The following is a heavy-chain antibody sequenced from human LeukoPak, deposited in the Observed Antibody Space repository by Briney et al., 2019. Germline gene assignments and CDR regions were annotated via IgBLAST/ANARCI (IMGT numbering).Heavy chain of an antibody. CDR3: ARGRIVATIRAFVGYYSDY. D-gene: IGHD5-12*01. V-gene: IGHV1-18*04. CDR2: ISAYNGNT. Sequence: GASVKVSCKASGYTFTSYGISWVRQAPGQGLEWMGWISAYNGNTNYAQKLQGRVTMTTDTSTSTAYMELRSLRSDDTAVYYCARGRIVATIRAFVGYYSDYWGQGTLVTVSS. J-gene: IGHJ4*02. CDR1: GYTFTSYG.